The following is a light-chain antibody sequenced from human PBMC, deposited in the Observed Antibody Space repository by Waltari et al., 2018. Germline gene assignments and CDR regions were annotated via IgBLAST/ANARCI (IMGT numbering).Light chain of an antibody. CDR1: QSVLYSPNNKNY. V-gene: IGKV4-1*01. J-gene: IGKJ2*01. CDR2: WAS. Sequence: DIVMTQSPDSLAVSLGERATINCKSSQSVLYSPNNKNYLAWYQEKPVQPPKLLIYWASTRESGVPDRFSGSGSGTDFTLTISSLQAEDVAVYYCQQYYSIPYTFGQGTKLEIK. CDR3: QQYYSIPYT.